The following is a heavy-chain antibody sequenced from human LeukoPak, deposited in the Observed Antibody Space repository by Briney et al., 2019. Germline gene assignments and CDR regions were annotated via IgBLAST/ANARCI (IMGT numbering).Heavy chain of an antibody. CDR1: GGSISSGDYY. J-gene: IGHJ4*02. CDR3: ARVLMVPAAIPYFDY. Sequence: ASQTLSLTCTVSGGSISSGDYYWSWIRQPPGKGLEWIGYIYYSGSTYYNPSLKSRVTISVDTSKNQFSLKLSSVTAADTAVYYCARVLMVPAAIPYFDYWGQGTLVTVSS. CDR2: IYYSGST. V-gene: IGHV4-30-4*01. D-gene: IGHD2-2*01.